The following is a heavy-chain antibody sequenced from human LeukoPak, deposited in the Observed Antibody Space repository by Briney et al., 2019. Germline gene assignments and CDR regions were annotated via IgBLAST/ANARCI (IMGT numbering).Heavy chain of an antibody. CDR2: IYSGGNT. V-gene: IGHV3-66*04. Sequence: PGGSLRLSCAASGFTVSSNYMTWVRQAPGKGLEWASVIYSGGNTYYADSVKGRFSISRDNSKNTVYLQMNSLRAEDTAVYYCARLVTGTTVINSGWFDPWGQGPLVTVSS. CDR1: GFTVSSNY. J-gene: IGHJ5*02. CDR3: ARLVTGTTVINSGWFDP. D-gene: IGHD4-23*01.